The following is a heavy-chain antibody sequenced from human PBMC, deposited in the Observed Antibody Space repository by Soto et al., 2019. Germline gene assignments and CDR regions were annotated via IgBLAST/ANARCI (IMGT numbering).Heavy chain of an antibody. J-gene: IGHJ5*02. CDR3: AREPRIASGAHWFDP. V-gene: IGHV3-30-3*01. CDR2: ISYDGSNK. CDR1: GFTFSSYA. Sequence: PGGSLRLSCAASGFTFSSYAMHWVRQAPGKGLEWVAVISYDGSNKYYADSVKGRFTISRDNSKNTLYLQMNSLRAEDTAVYYCAREPRIASGAHWFDPWGQGTLVTVSS. D-gene: IGHD6-13*01.